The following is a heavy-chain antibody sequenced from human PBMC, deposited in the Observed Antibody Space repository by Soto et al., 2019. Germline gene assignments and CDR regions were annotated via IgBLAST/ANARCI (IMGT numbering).Heavy chain of an antibody. J-gene: IGHJ6*02. Sequence: QVQLQESGPGLVKPSQTLSLTCTVSGGSISSGGYYWSWIGQRPGKGLEWIGYIYYGGSTYYNQSLKRRVTISVETSKNQFSLKLSSVTAADTAVYYCARWGRRSPGMDVWGQGTTVTVSS. CDR3: ARWGRRSPGMDV. CDR1: GGSISSGGYY. CDR2: IYYGGST. V-gene: IGHV4-31*03. D-gene: IGHD3-16*01.